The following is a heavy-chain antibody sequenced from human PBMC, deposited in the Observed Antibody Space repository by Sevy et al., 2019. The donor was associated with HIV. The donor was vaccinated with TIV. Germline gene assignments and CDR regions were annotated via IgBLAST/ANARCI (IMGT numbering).Heavy chain of an antibody. V-gene: IGHV3-30*18. CDR2: ISHDGSYR. CDR3: AKNRPPGGSYFSRHGMDV. Sequence: GGSLRLSCAASGFTFSTYDMHWVRQAPGKGLEWVAIISHDGSYRYYADSVRGRFSMSRDSSKNTPYLQMSGLSIEDTAVYYCAKNRPPGGSYFSRHGMDVWGRGTTVTVSS. J-gene: IGHJ6*02. D-gene: IGHD3-16*01. CDR1: GFTFSTYD.